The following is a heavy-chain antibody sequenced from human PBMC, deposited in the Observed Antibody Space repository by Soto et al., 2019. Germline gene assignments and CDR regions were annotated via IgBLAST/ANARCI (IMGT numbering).Heavy chain of an antibody. Sequence: GESLKISCKGSGYSFTSYWIGWVRQMPGKGLEWMGIIYPGDSDTRYSPSFQGQVTISADKSISTAYLQWSSLKASDTAMYYCARGFYDSSGYYYVLYGFDPWGQGTLGTVSS. CDR1: GYSFTSYW. CDR2: IYPGDSDT. V-gene: IGHV5-51*01. D-gene: IGHD3-22*01. J-gene: IGHJ5*02. CDR3: ARGFYDSSGYYYVLYGFDP.